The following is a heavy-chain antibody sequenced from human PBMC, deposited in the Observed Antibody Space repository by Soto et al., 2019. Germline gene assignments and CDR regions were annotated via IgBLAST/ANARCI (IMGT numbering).Heavy chain of an antibody. D-gene: IGHD3-22*01. J-gene: IGHJ4*02. CDR2: IIPLSGRT. Sequence: QVQLVQSGAEVMKPGSSVKVSCKASGGTFSNHAVSWVRQAPGQGPEWMGGIIPLSGRTDYVQKFQGRVTIPADESMTTAYMELSSLRYEDTAVYYCARGPDRSGFYLFDYWGQGTLVTVSS. CDR3: ARGPDRSGFYLFDY. CDR1: GGTFSNHA. V-gene: IGHV1-69*01.